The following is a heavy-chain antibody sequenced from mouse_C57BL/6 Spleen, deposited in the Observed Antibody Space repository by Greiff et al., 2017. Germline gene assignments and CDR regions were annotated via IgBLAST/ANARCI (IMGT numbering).Heavy chain of an antibody. CDR3: TRGYGKGGNYYAMDY. CDR2: IRNKANNHAT. CDR1: GFTFSDAW. J-gene: IGHJ4*01. V-gene: IGHV6-6*01. D-gene: IGHD2-10*02. Sequence: EVKVVESGGGLVQPGGSMKLSCAASGFTFSDAWMDWVRQSPEKGLEWVAEIRNKANNHATYYAESVKGRFTISRADSKSSVYLQMNSLRAEDTGIYYCTRGYGKGGNYYAMDYWGQGTSVTVSS.